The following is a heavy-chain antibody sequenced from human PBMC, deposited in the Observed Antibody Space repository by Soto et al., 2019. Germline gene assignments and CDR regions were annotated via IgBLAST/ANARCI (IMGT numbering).Heavy chain of an antibody. J-gene: IGHJ6*02. CDR2: ISAYNGNT. D-gene: IGHD3-3*01. CDR1: GYTFTSYG. V-gene: IGHV1-18*01. CDR3: ATGFLEWYSSRYYYYGRDV. Sequence: ASVKVSCKASGYTFTSYGISWVRQAPGQGLEWMGWISAYNGNTNYAQKLQGRVTMTTDTSTSTAYMELSSLRSEDTAVYYCATGFLEWYSSRYYYYGRDVLGQGTTLTVSS.